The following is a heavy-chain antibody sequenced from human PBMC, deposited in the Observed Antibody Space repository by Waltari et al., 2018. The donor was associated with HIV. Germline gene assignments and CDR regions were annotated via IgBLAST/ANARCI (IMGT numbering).Heavy chain of an antibody. J-gene: IGHJ6*03. CDR2: ISWNGGSI. CDR1: GSTFHDYA. CDR3: AKGRTGYYYYYMDV. Sequence: EVQLVESGGGLVQPGGSLTLSSADTGSTFHDYALHWLRQAPGKGLELVSGISWNGGSIGYADSVKGRFTISRDNAKNSLYLQMNSLRAEDTALYYCAKGRTGYYYYYMDVWGKGTTVTVSS. V-gene: IGHV3-9*01.